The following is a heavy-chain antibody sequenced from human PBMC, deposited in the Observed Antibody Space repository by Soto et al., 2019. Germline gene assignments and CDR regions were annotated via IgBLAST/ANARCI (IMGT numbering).Heavy chain of an antibody. J-gene: IGHJ4*02. V-gene: IGHV4-34*01. CDR3: ARGNAIAAAAKNFDY. D-gene: IGHD6-13*01. CDR2: INHSGST. Sequence: ETLSLTCAVYGGSFSGYYWSWIRQPPGKGLEWIGEINHSGSTNYNPSLKSRVTISVDTSKNQFSLKLSSVTAADTAVYYCARGNAIAAAAKNFDYWGQGTLVTVSS. CDR1: GGSFSGYY.